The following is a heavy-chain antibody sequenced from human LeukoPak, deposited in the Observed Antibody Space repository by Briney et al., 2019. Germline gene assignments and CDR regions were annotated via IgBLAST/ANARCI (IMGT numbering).Heavy chain of an antibody. CDR3: AKKVGGVYAFDI. J-gene: IGHJ3*02. Sequence: GGSLRLPCAASGFSFSTYGMSWVRQAPGKGLEWVSGISSGGSGTYYADSVKGRFTISRDNSKNTLYLQMNSLRAEDTAVYYCAKKVGGVYAFDIWGQGTMVTVSS. D-gene: IGHD3-16*01. CDR2: ISSGGSGT. V-gene: IGHV3-23*01. CDR1: GFSFSTYG.